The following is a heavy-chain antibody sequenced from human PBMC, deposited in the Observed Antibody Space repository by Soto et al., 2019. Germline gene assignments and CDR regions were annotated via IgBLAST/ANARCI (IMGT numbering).Heavy chain of an antibody. D-gene: IGHD2-2*01. CDR1: GGSISSYY. CDR3: ARRYCSSTSCYNWFDP. J-gene: IGHJ5*02. V-gene: IGHV4-59*08. Sequence: QVQLQESGPGLVKPSETLSLTCTVSGGSISSYYWSWIRQPPGKGLEWIGYIYYSGSTNYNPSLTRRVTITKDTSKHQFSLKLSSVTAADTAVYYCARRYCSSTSCYNWFDPWGQGTLVTVSS. CDR2: IYYSGST.